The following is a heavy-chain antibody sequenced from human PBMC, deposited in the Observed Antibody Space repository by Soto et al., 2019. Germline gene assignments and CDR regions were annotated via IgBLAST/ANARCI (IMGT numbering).Heavy chain of an antibody. D-gene: IGHD6-13*01. Sequence: QVQLVESGGGVVQPGRSLRLSCAASGFTFSSYAMHWVRQAPGKGLEWVAVISYDGSNKYYADSVKGRFTISRDNSKNTLYLQMNSLRAEDTAVYYCARDGSRGSSSWTYRYYYYGMDVWGQGTTVTVSS. CDR2: ISYDGSNK. V-gene: IGHV3-30-3*01. CDR1: GFTFSSYA. J-gene: IGHJ6*02. CDR3: ARDGSRGSSSWTYRYYYYGMDV.